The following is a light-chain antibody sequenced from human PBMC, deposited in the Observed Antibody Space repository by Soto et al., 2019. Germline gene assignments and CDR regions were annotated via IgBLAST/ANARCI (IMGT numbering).Light chain of an antibody. CDR3: QQLNSYPLT. CDR2: AAS. V-gene: IGKV1-9*01. CDR1: QGISSY. J-gene: IGKJ4*01. Sequence: DIQLTQSPSFLSASVGDRVTITCRASQGISSYLVWYQQKPGKAPKLLIYAASILQSGVPSRFSGSGSGTEFTLTISSLQPEDFATYYCQQLNSYPLTFGGGITVEIK.